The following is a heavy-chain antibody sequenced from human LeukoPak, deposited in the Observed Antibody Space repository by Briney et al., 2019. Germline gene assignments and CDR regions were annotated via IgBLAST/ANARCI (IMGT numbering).Heavy chain of an antibody. V-gene: IGHV3-30*02. CDR1: GFTFSSYG. Sequence: GGSLRLSCAASGFTFSSYGMHWVRQAPGKGLEWVAFIRYDGSNKYYADSVKGRFTISRDNSKNTLYLQMNSLRAEDTAVYYCAKAGTIFGVVTNYHFDYWGQGTLVTVSS. J-gene: IGHJ4*02. CDR2: IRYDGSNK. CDR3: AKAGTIFGVVTNYHFDY. D-gene: IGHD3-3*01.